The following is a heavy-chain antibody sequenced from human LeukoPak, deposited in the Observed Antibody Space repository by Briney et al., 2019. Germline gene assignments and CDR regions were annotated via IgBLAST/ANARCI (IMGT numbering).Heavy chain of an antibody. J-gene: IGHJ4*02. Sequence: SETLSLTCSVCGGSISSLYWSWIRQPPAKGLEWIGYIYYTGSTNYNPSLKSRVTMFVYMSKNHFSLRLSSVTAAATAVYCCARHRAYSSSSPFDYWGQGTLVTVSS. CDR3: ARHRAYSSSSPFDY. CDR1: GGSISSLY. V-gene: IGHV4-59*08. D-gene: IGHD6-6*01. CDR2: IYYTGST.